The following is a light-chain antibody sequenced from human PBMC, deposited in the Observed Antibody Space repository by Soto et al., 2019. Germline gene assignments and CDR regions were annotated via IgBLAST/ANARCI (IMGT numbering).Light chain of an antibody. CDR3: QQANSFPWT. CDR2: AAS. CDR1: QDISDY. V-gene: IGKV1-9*01. J-gene: IGKJ1*01. Sequence: DIQLTQSPSFLSASVGDRVTITCRASQDISDYLAWYQQRPGKAPKLLIYAASTLQSGVSSRFSGSGSGTDFTLTISSMQPEDFATYYCQQANSFPWTFGQGTKVDI.